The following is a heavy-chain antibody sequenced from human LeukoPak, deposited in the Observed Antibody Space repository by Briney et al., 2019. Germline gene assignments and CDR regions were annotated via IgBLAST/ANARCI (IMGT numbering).Heavy chain of an antibody. CDR3: ALKVGDY. CDR1: GFTFSDYW. Sequence: GGSLRLSCAASGFTFSDYWMSWVRQAPGKGLEWVANIKQDGSAKYYVDSVKGRFTISRDNAKSLLYLQMNSLRAEDTAVYYCALKVGDYWGQGTLVTVSS. V-gene: IGHV3-7*03. J-gene: IGHJ4*02. CDR2: IKQDGSAK. D-gene: IGHD3-10*01.